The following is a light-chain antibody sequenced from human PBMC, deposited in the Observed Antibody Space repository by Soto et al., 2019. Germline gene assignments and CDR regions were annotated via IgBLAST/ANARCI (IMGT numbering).Light chain of an antibody. J-gene: IGKJ1*01. CDR1: QSVSGNH. CDR2: GGS. CDR3: QQYSSSRT. Sequence: EIVLPQSPSTLSLSPRDRATLSCLASQSVSGNHLAWYQQKPGQAPRLLIYGGSSRATGIPVRFSGSGSETDFTLPITRLEPEDFAVYYCQQYSSSRTFCQGTKVDI. V-gene: IGKV3-20*01.